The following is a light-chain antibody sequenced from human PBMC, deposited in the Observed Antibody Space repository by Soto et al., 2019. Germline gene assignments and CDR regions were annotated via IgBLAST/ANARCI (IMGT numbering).Light chain of an antibody. V-gene: IGKV1-5*03. Sequence: DIQMTQSPSTLSASVGDRVTITCRASQSISTWLAWYQQEPGKAPKLLIHKASSLQSVVPLRFSGTGSGTEFTLTVRSRDPDDFATYCCQQYNSYSPPFGHATRVESK. CDR3: QQYNSYSPP. CDR1: QSISTW. CDR2: KAS. J-gene: IGKJ1*01.